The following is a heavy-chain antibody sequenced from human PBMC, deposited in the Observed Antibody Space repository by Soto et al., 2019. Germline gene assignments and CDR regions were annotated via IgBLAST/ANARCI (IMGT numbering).Heavy chain of an antibody. J-gene: IGHJ6*04. CDR1: GGSISSGGYY. Sequence: SETLSLTCTVSGGSISSGGYYWSWIRQHPGKGLEWIGYIYYSGSTYYNPSLKSRVTISVDTSKNQFSLKLSSVTAADTAVYYCASLRKEYAHCDYGMDVWGKGTTVTVSS. CDR3: ASLRKEYAHCDYGMDV. CDR2: IYYSGST. V-gene: IGHV4-31*03. D-gene: IGHD2-2*01.